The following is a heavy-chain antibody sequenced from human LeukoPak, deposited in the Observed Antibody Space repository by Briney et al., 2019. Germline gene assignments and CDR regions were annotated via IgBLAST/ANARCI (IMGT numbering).Heavy chain of an antibody. D-gene: IGHD3-10*01. CDR1: GGSISSYY. J-gene: IGHJ6*04. Sequence: PSETLSLTCTVSGGSISSYYWSWIRQPPGKGLEWIGYIYYSGSTNYNPSLKSRVTISVDTSKNQFSLKLSSVTAADTAVYYCARQGTMVRGVYYYYYYGMDVWGKGTTVIVSS. CDR3: ARQGTMVRGVYYYYYYGMDV. CDR2: IYYSGST. V-gene: IGHV4-59*08.